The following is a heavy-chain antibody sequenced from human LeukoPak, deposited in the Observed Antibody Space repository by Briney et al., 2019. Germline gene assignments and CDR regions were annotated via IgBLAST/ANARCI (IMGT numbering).Heavy chain of an antibody. CDR2: ISYDGSNK. J-gene: IGHJ4*02. V-gene: IGHV3-30*18. CDR3: AKPHTTTGDY. CDR1: GFTFSSYG. D-gene: IGHD1-14*01. Sequence: RSLRLSCAASGFTFSSYGMHWVRQAPGKGLEWVAVISYDGSNKYYADSVKGRFTISRDSSKNTLYLQMNSLRAEDTAVYYCAKPHTTTGDYWGQGTLVTVSS.